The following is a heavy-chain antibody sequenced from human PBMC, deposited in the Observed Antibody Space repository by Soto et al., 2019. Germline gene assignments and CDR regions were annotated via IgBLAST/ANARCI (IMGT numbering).Heavy chain of an antibody. D-gene: IGHD3-3*01. V-gene: IGHV1-69*01. CDR3: ARSNTYYDFWSGYYNAHYYYYYYGMDV. CDR1: GGTFSSYA. J-gene: IGHJ6*02. Sequence: QVQLVQSGAEVKKPGSSVKVSCKASGGTFSSYAISWVRQAPGQGLEWMGGIIPIFGTANYAQKFQGRVTITADESTSSAYMELRSLRSEDTAVYYCARSNTYYDFWSGYYNAHYYYYYYGMDVWGQGTTVTVSS. CDR2: IIPIFGTA.